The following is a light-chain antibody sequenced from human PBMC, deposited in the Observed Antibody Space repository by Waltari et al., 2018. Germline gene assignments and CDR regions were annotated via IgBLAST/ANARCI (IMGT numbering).Light chain of an antibody. CDR2: DAS. Sequence: EIVMTQSPATLSVSPGETATLSCRASQSVSSNVAWYQKKPGQAPRLLIYDASTRATSIPAKFRGSGSGTEFTFTISSLQSEDFAVYYCQQYNRWPPITFGHGTRLEIK. CDR1: QSVSSN. J-gene: IGKJ5*01. CDR3: QQYNRWPPIT. V-gene: IGKV3-15*01.